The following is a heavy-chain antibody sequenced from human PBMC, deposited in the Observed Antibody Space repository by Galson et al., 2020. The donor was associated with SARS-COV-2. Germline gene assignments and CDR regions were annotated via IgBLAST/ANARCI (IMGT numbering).Heavy chain of an antibody. J-gene: IGHJ4*02. V-gene: IGHV3-30*04. Sequence: GGPLRLPCAAPGFTFSSYAMPWVPQAPGKGLEWVAVISYDGSNKYYADSVKGRFTIPRDNPKNTLYLQMNSLRAEDTAVYYCASAYYDILTGADYWGQGTLVTVSS. CDR2: ISYDGSNK. D-gene: IGHD3-9*01. CDR3: ASAYYDILTGADY. CDR1: GFTFSSYA.